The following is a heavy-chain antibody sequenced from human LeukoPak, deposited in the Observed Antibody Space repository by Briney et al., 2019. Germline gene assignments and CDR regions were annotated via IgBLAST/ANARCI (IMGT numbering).Heavy chain of an antibody. Sequence: PGGSLRLSCAASGFTFSSYAMSWVRQARGEGLEWVSAISGSGGSTYYADSVKGRFTISRDNSKNTLYLQMNSLRAEDTAVYYCAKLKEGIAKRSFDYWGQGTLVTVSS. CDR1: GFTFSSYA. CDR3: AKLKEGIAKRSFDY. D-gene: IGHD6-13*01. CDR2: ISGSGGST. V-gene: IGHV3-23*01. J-gene: IGHJ4*02.